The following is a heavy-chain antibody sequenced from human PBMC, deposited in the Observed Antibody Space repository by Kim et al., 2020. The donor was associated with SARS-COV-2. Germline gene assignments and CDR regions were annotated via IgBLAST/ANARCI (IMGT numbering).Heavy chain of an antibody. CDR1: GGSISSGGYY. CDR3: ARDLGDYGDRSDAFDI. CDR2: IYYSGST. Sequence: SETLSLTCTVSGGSISSGGYYWSWIRQHPGKGLEWIGYIYYSGSTYYNPSLKSRVTISVDTSKNQFSLKLSSVTAADTAVYYCARDLGDYGDRSDAFDIWGQGTMVTVSS. J-gene: IGHJ3*02. D-gene: IGHD4-17*01. V-gene: IGHV4-31*03.